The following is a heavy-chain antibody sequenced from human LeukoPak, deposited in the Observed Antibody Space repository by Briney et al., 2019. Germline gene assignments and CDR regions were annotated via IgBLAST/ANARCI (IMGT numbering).Heavy chain of an antibody. D-gene: IGHD2-2*01. J-gene: IGHJ4*02. CDR1: GLTFSSYG. CDR3: ARGGGCSTPSCYTFDY. Sequence: GGSLRLSCAASGLTFSSYGMHWVRQAPGKGLEWVAFIRYDGSNKYYADSVKGQFTISRDNSKNTLYLQMNSLRAEDTAVYYCARGGGCSTPSCYTFDYWGQGTLVTVSS. V-gene: IGHV3-30*02. CDR2: IRYDGSNK.